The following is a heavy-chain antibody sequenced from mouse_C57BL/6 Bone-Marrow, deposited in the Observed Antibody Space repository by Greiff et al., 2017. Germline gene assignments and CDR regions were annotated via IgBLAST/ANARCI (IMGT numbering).Heavy chain of an antibody. D-gene: IGHD4-1*01. Sequence: EVQLQQSGPVLVKPGASVKMSCKASGYTFTDYYMNWVKQSHGKSLEWIGVINPYNGGTSYNQKFKGKATLTVDKSSSTAYMELNSLTSEDSAVYYCARGANWDPFAYWGQGTLVTVSA. V-gene: IGHV1-19*01. CDR2: INPYNGGT. CDR3: ARGANWDPFAY. J-gene: IGHJ3*01. CDR1: GYTFTDYY.